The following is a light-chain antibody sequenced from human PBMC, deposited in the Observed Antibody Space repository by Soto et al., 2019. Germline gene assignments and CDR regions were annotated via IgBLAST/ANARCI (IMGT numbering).Light chain of an antibody. CDR1: QSINNY. J-gene: IGKJ5*01. CDR3: QQTYSTPPIT. V-gene: IGKV1-39*01. Sequence: DIQMTQSPSSLSASVGDRITITCRASQSINNYLNWYQQKPGRAPNLLIYAASSLRSGVPSRFSGSGSGTDFTLTISSLQPEDFPTYYCQQTYSTPPITFGQGTRLDIK. CDR2: AAS.